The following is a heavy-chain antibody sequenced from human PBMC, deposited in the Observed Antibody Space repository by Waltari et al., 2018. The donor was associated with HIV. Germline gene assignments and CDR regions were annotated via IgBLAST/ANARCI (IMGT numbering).Heavy chain of an antibody. CDR2: IYWNDDR. CDR3: ARDYGSGNYRGFDY. CDR1: GFSLTTSGVG. D-gene: IGHD3-10*01. Sequence: QITLKESGPTLVKPTQTLTLTCNFSGFSLTTSGVGVAWIRQPPGKALEWLALIYWNDDRRYSPSLKTTPTITKDISKNQVVLTMANMDPVDTATYFCARDYGSGNYRGFDYWGQGILVTVSS. J-gene: IGHJ4*02. V-gene: IGHV2-5*01.